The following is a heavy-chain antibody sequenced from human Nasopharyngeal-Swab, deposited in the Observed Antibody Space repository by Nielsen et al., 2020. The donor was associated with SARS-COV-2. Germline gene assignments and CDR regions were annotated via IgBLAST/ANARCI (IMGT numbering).Heavy chain of an antibody. D-gene: IGHD1-26*01. Sequence: SETLSLTCAVYGGSFSGYYWSWIRQPPGKGLEWIGEINHSGSTNYNPSLKSRVTISVDTSKKQFSLRLSSVTAADTAVYYCAGKSGSYYYYYGMDVWGQGTTVTVSS. J-gene: IGHJ6*02. CDR1: GGSFSGYY. CDR3: AGKSGSYYYYYGMDV. CDR2: INHSGST. V-gene: IGHV4-34*01.